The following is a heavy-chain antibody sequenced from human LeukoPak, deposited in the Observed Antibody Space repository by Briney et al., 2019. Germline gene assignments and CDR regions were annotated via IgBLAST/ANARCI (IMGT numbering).Heavy chain of an antibody. D-gene: IGHD3-3*01. J-gene: IGHJ5*02. CDR3: ARENSDYDFWSGTRKPPWFDP. CDR1: GGTFSSYA. V-gene: IGHV1-69*13. CDR2: IIPIFGTA. Sequence: SVKVSCKASGGTFSSYAISWVRQAPGQGLEWMGGIIPIFGTANYAQKFQGRVTITADESTSTAYMELSSLRSEDTAVYYCARENSDYDFWSGTRKPPWFDPWGQGTLVTVSS.